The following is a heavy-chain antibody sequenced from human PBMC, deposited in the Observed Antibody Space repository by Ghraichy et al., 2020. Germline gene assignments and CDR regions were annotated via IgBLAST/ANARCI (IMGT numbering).Heavy chain of an antibody. CDR1: GGSISSYY. Sequence: ESLNISCTVSGGSISSYYWSWIRQPAGKGLEWIGRIYTSGSTNYNPSLKSRVTMSVDTSKSQFSLKLTSVTAADTAVYYCARDAISSGWYPIYFDYWGQGALVTVSS. CDR3: ARDAISSGWYPIYFDY. CDR2: IYTSGST. J-gene: IGHJ4*02. V-gene: IGHV4-4*07. D-gene: IGHD6-19*01.